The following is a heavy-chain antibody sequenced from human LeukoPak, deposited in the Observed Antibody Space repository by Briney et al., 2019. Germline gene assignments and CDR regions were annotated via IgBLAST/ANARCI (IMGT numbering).Heavy chain of an antibody. CDR1: GGSISGYY. CDR2: IHYSGKA. D-gene: IGHD2-2*01. V-gene: IGHV4-59*08. Sequence: SETLSLTCTVSGGSISGYYWTWIRQPPGKGLEWIGQIHYSGKADYNPSLRSRITMSIDTSKNEFSLKVTSVTAADTAIYYCGRHRSSTSYDAFNIWGQGTMVTVSS. CDR3: GRHRSSTSYDAFNI. J-gene: IGHJ3*02.